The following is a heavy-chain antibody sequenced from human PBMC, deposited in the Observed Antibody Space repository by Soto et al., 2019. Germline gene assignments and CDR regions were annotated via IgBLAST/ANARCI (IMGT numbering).Heavy chain of an antibody. CDR2: ISAYNGNI. V-gene: IGHV1-18*01. CDR1: GYTFTSYG. Sequence: QVQLVQSGAEVKKPGASVKVSCKASGYTFTSYGISWVRQAAGQGREWMGWISAYNGNINYAQKLQGRDTMTTDTTTSKDYMELRSLKSDAPAVYYCERGQMYGDHVDSWGKGTQVTVSS. D-gene: IGHD4-17*01. CDR3: ERGQMYGDHVDS. J-gene: IGHJ4*02.